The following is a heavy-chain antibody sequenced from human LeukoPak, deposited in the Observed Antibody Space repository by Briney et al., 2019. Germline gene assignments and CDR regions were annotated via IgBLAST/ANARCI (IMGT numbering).Heavy chain of an antibody. CDR3: ARVLRHGSGSYGSSYYYGMDV. J-gene: IGHJ6*04. Sequence: GGSLRLSCAASGFTFSSYSMNWVRQAPGKGLEWVSSISSSSSYIYYADSVKGRFTISRDNAENSLYLQMNSLRAEDTAVYYCARVLRHGSGSYGSSYYYGMDVWGKGTTVTVSS. V-gene: IGHV3-21*01. CDR1: GFTFSSYS. CDR2: ISSSSSYI. D-gene: IGHD3-10*01.